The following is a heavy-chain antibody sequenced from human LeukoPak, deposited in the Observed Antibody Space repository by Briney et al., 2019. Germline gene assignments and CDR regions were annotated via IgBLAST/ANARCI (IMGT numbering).Heavy chain of an antibody. V-gene: IGHV4-34*01. CDR3: ARGLQRRREMATRSGY. Sequence: PSETLSLTCAVYGGSFSGYYWSWIRQPPGKGLEWIGEINHSGSTNYNPSLKSRVTISVDTSKNQFSLKLSSVTAADTAVYYCARGLQRRREMATRSGYWGQGTLVTVSS. J-gene: IGHJ4*02. CDR1: GGSFSGYY. CDR2: INHSGST. D-gene: IGHD5-24*01.